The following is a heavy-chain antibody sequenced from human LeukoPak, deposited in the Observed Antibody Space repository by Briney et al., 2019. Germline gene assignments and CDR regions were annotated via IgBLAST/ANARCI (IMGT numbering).Heavy chain of an antibody. D-gene: IGHD3-22*01. J-gene: IGHJ4*02. CDR1: GYTFTDHY. Sequence: ASVKVSCKXSGYTFTDHYMHWVRQAPGQGLEWMGRINPNSGGTNYSQKFQGRVTMTRDTSISTAYMELSRLRSDDTAVYYCARVYLGVYYYGSSGYSHLDYWGQGTLVTVSS. CDR3: ARVYLGVYYYGSSGYSHLDY. V-gene: IGHV1-2*06. CDR2: INPNSGGT.